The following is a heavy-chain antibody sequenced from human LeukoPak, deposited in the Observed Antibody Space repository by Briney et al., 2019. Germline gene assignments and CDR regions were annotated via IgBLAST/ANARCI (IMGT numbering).Heavy chain of an antibody. CDR1: GFRFRSYA. J-gene: IGHJ4*02. D-gene: IGHD2/OR15-2a*01. CDR2: ISNSGSYI. CDR3: AKSPERVTAFLVDY. V-gene: IGHV3-21*04. Sequence: GGSLRLSCAASGFRFRSYALNWIRQAPGKGLEWVSSISNSGSYIFYADSLKGRFTISRDNAKNSVYLQMNSLRAEDTAVYYCAKSPERVTAFLVDYWGQGTLVTVSS.